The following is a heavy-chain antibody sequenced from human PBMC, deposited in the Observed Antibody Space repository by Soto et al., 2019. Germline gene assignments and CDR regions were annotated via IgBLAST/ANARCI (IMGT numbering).Heavy chain of an antibody. CDR1: GYTFTSYY. CDR3: ARERADRSTDLYFDN. CDR2: INPSGGST. D-gene: IGHD3-22*01. Sequence: VASVKVSCKASGYTFTSYYMHWVRQAPGQGLEWMGIINPSGGSTSYAQKFQGRVTMTRDTSTSTVYMELSSLRSEDTAVYYCARERADRSTDLYFDNWGQGTLVTVSS. V-gene: IGHV1-46*03. J-gene: IGHJ4*02.